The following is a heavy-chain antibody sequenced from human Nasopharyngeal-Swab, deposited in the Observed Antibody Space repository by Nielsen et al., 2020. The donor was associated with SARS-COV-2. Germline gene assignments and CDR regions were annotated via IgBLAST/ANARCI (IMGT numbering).Heavy chain of an antibody. D-gene: IGHD5-18*01. CDR2: ISAYNGNT. V-gene: IGHV1-18*01. CDR3: ARGGGYSYGSGFDY. J-gene: IGHJ4*02. Sequence: ASVKVSCKASRYTFTSYGLSWVRQAPGQGLEWMGWISAYNGNTNYAQKLQGRVTMTTDTSTSTAYMELRSLRSDGTAVYYRARGGGYSYGSGFDYWGQGTLVTVSS. CDR1: RYTFTSYG.